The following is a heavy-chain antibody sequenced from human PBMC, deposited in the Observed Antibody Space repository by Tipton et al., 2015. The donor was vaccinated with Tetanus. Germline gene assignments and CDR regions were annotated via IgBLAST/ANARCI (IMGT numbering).Heavy chain of an antibody. Sequence: TLSLTCTVTGGSISTSRYYWGWVRQAPGMGLEWIGSIYFRGDTYHNPSLKSRVTMSVDTSKNKFSLSLISVTAADTAVYYCARQLWGYWFDPWGQGIRVIVSS. D-gene: IGHD7-27*01. CDR2: IYFRGDT. V-gene: IGHV4-39*01. J-gene: IGHJ5*02. CDR1: GGSISTSRYY. CDR3: ARQLWGYWFDP.